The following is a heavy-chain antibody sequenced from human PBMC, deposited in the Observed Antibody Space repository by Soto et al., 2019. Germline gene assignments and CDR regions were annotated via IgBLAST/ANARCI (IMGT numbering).Heavy chain of an antibody. D-gene: IGHD5-12*01. CDR3: AKRSGYQEAAYLDY. V-gene: IGHV3-23*01. Sequence: EVQLWESGGDLVQPGGSLRLSCAVSRFTFSSYGMNWVRQAPGKGLEWVSSISDDGDSTYYADSVKGRFTISRDNSKNKLYMQMNSLRAEDTAVYYCAKRSGYQEAAYLDYWGQGTMVTVSS. CDR2: ISDDGDST. J-gene: IGHJ4*02. CDR1: RFTFSSYG.